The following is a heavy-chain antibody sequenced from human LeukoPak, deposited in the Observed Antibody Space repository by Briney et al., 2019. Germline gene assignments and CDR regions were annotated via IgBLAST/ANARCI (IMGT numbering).Heavy chain of an antibody. CDR2: INHSGST. Sequence: SETLSLTCAVYGGSFSGYYWSWIRQPPGKGLEWIGEINHSGSTNYNPSLKSRVTISVDTSKNQFSLKLSSVTAADTAVYYCARAKWEDYYYYMDVWGKGTTVTVSS. V-gene: IGHV4-34*01. J-gene: IGHJ6*03. CDR3: ARAKWEDYYYYMDV. D-gene: IGHD1-26*01. CDR1: GGSFSGYY.